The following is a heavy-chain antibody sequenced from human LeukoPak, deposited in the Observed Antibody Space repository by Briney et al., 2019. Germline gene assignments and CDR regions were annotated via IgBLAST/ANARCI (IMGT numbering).Heavy chain of an antibody. V-gene: IGHV1-46*01. CDR1: GYTFTSYY. CDR3: ARGGLPPYYYDGMDV. CDR2: INPSGGST. J-gene: IGHJ6*04. Sequence: ASVKVSCKASGYTFTSYYMHWVRQAPGQGLEWMGIINPSGGSTSYAQKFQGRVTMTRDTSTSTVYMELSSLRSEDTAVYYCARGGLPPYYYDGMDVWGKGTTVSVSS.